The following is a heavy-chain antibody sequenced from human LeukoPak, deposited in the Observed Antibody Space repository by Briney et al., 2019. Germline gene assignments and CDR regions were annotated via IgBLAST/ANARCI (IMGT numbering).Heavy chain of an antibody. CDR1: GFTFSSYW. J-gene: IGHJ5*02. Sequence: PGGSLRLSCAASGFTFSSYWMSWVRQPPGKGLEWVANIKQDGSEKYYVDSVKGRFTISRDNAKNSLYLQMNSLRAEDTAVYYCARDVGGYYDILTGYSGNWFDPWGQGTLVTVSS. CDR2: IKQDGSEK. V-gene: IGHV3-7*01. CDR3: ARDVGGYYDILTGYSGNWFDP. D-gene: IGHD3-9*01.